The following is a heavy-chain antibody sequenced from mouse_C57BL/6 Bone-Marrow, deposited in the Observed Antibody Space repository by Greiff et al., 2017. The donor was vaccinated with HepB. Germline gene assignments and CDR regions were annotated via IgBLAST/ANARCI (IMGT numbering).Heavy chain of an antibody. CDR1: GFTFSSYA. Sequence: EVMLVESGGGLVKPGGSLKLSCAASGFTFSSYAMSWVRQTPEKRLEWVATISDGGSYTYYPDNVKGRFTISRDNAKNNLYLQMSHLKSEDTAMYYCARDRRYGSRPDYWGQGTTLTVSS. D-gene: IGHD1-1*01. J-gene: IGHJ2*01. CDR3: ARDRRYGSRPDY. CDR2: ISDGGSYT. V-gene: IGHV5-4*01.